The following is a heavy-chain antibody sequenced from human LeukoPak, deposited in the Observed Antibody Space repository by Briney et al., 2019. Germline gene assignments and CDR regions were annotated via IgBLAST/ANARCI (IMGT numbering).Heavy chain of an antibody. V-gene: IGHV1-2*06. J-gene: IGHJ4*02. CDR3: ARGGPRYYDSSGYANPPFDY. CDR2: INPNSGGT. CDR1: GYTFTGYY. Sequence: ASVKVSRKASGYTFTGYYMHWVRQAPGQGLEWMGRINPNSGGTNYAQKFQGRVTMTRDTSISTAYMELSRLRSDDTAVYYCARGGPRYYDSSGYANPPFDYWGQGTLVTVSS. D-gene: IGHD3-22*01.